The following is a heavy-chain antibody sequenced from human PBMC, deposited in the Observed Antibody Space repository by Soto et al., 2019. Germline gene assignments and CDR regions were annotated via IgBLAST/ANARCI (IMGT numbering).Heavy chain of an antibody. D-gene: IGHD3-10*01. CDR1: VYSFNAYY. J-gene: IGHJ4*02. V-gene: IGHV1-2*02. CDR2: INPNSGDT. CDR3: ERDPRSLSNFVY. Sequence: GASVKVSCKASVYSFNAYYIHWVRQAPGQGLEWVGRINPNSGDTTYTQKFEGRVTMTRDTSISTAYLELTGLRSDDTAIYYCERDPRSLSNFVYWGQGTLVTVSS.